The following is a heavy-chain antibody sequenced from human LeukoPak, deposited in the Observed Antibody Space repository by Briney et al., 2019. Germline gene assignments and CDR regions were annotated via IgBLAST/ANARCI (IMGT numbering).Heavy chain of an antibody. V-gene: IGHV4-4*07. Sequence: SETLSLTCTVSGGSISSYYWSWIRQPAGKGLEWIGRTYTSGSTNYNPSLKSRVTISVDTSKNQFSLKLSSVTAADTAVYYCARDARRADGYNPSYFDYWGQGTLVTVSS. CDR1: GGSISSYY. CDR2: TYTSGST. D-gene: IGHD5-24*01. J-gene: IGHJ4*02. CDR3: ARDARRADGYNPSYFDY.